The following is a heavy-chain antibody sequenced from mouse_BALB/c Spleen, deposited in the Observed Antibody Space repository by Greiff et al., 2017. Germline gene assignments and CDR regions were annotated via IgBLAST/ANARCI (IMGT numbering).Heavy chain of an antibody. J-gene: IGHJ3*01. CDR3: ARGGGNYWFAY. V-gene: IGHV1S81*02. CDR2: INPSNGRT. Sequence: VQLQQPGAELVKPGASVKLSCKASGYTFTSYWMHWVKQRPGQGLEWIGEINPSNGRTNYNEKFKSKATLTVDKSSSTAYMQLSSLTSEDSAVYYCARGGGNYWFAYWGQGTLVTVSA. D-gene: IGHD2-1*01. CDR1: GYTFTSYW.